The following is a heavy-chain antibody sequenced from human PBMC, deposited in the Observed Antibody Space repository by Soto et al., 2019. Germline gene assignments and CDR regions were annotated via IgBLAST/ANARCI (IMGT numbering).Heavy chain of an antibody. CDR2: IYYSGST. CDR3: ASQAAVGTRRGACYFDY. D-gene: IGHD6-13*01. Sequence: QLQLQESGPGLVKPSETLSLTCTVSGDSISSSIYYWGWIRQPPGKGLEWIGTIYYSGSTFYNPPLKSRGTISVDTSKNQFSLRLSPVTAADTAVYYCASQAAVGTRRGACYFDYWGQGTLVTVSS. V-gene: IGHV4-39*01. CDR1: GDSISSSIYY. J-gene: IGHJ4*02.